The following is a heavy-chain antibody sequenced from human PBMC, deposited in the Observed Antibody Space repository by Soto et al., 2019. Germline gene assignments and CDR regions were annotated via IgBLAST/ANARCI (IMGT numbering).Heavy chain of an antibody. CDR1: GYTFTSYG. V-gene: IGHV1-18*01. Sequence: ASEKVSCKPSGYTFTSYGISWVRQAPRQGLEWMGWISAYNGNTNYAQKLQGRVTMTTDTSKSTAYMELRSLRSDDTDVYYCATYTIGHYDSRGYSLYWGPGTLVTVSS. CDR2: ISAYNGNT. D-gene: IGHD3-22*01. J-gene: IGHJ4*02. CDR3: ATYTIGHYDSRGYSLY.